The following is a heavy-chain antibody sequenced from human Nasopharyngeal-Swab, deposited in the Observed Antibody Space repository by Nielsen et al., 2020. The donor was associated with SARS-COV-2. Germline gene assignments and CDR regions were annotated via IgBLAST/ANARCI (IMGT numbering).Heavy chain of an antibody. CDR2: INPNSGCT. Sequence: ASVKVSCKASGYTFTGYYMHWVRQAPGQGLEWMGRINPNSGCTNYAQKFQGRVTMTRDTSISTAYMELSRLRSDDTAVYYCARPRRGYSYGYFDYWGQGTLVTVSS. CDR3: ARPRRGYSYGYFDY. J-gene: IGHJ4*02. V-gene: IGHV1-2*06. CDR1: GYTFTGYY. D-gene: IGHD5-18*01.